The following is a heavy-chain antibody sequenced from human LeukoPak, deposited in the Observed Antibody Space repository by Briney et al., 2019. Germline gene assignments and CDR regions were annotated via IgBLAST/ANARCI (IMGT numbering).Heavy chain of an antibody. CDR1: GYTFTTYA. Sequence: ASVKVSCKASGYTFTTYAIHWVRQAPGRGLEWMGWINTNTGNPTYAQGFIGRFVFSLDTSVSTAYLQISSLKAEDTAGYYCARDRHGSYWTKGDAFDIWGQGTMVTVSS. CDR2: INTNTGNP. CDR3: ARDRHGSYWTKGDAFDI. V-gene: IGHV7-4-1*02. D-gene: IGHD1-26*01. J-gene: IGHJ3*02.